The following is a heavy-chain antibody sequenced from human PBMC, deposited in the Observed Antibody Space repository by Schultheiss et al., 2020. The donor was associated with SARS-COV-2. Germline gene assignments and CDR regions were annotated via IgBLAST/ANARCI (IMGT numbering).Heavy chain of an antibody. CDR2: INPNSGGT. D-gene: IGHD3-22*01. CDR1: AYTFTGYY. Sequence: GESLKISCKASAYTFTGYYMHWVRQAPGQGLEWMGWINPNSGGTNYAQKFQGRVTMTRDTSISTAYMELSRLRSDDTAVYYCARDFEQYYYDSSGYYGTFDYCGQGTLVTVAS. J-gene: IGHJ4*02. V-gene: IGHV1-2*02. CDR3: ARDFEQYYYDSSGYYGTFDY.